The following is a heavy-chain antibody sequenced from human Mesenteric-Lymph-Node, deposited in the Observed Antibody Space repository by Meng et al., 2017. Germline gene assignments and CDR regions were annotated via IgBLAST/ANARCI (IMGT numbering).Heavy chain of an antibody. D-gene: IGHD3-9*01. CDR3: ASPLGYFDWLPYY. Sequence: GGSLRLSCAASGFTFSNAWMSWVRQAPGKGLEWVGRIKSKTDGGTTDYAAPVKGRFTISRDDSKNTLYLQMNSLRAEDTAVYYCASPLGYFDWLPYYWGQGTLVTVSS. V-gene: IGHV3-15*01. J-gene: IGHJ4*02. CDR1: GFTFSNAW. CDR2: IKSKTDGGTT.